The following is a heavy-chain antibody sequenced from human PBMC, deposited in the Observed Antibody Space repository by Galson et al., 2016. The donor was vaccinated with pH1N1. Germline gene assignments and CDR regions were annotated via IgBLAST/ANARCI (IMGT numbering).Heavy chain of an antibody. V-gene: IGHV4-31*03. D-gene: IGHD3-16*01. CDR3: ARVPRGEQLYYFDY. Sequence: TLSLTCTVSGGSIGSGADYWSWIRQHPGKGLEWIGYIFYSGSTYYNPSLKSRVTISVDTSKNQFSLKLSSVTAADTAVYYCARVPRGEQLYYFDYWGQGTLVTVSS. CDR2: IFYSGST. CDR1: GGSIGSGADY. J-gene: IGHJ4*02.